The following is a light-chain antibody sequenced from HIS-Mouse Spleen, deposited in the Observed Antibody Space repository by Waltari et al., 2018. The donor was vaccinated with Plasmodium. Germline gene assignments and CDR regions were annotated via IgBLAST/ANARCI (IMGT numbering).Light chain of an antibody. Sequence: SYELTQPPSVLVSPGQTARIPCSGDAFPQKCASWYPQKSGQAPVLVIYEDSKRPAGIPERFSGSSSGTMATLTISGAQVEDEADYYCYSTDSSGNHRVFGGGTKLTVL. CDR3: YSTDSSGNHRV. CDR2: EDS. CDR1: AFPQKC. V-gene: IGLV3-10*01. J-gene: IGLJ3*02.